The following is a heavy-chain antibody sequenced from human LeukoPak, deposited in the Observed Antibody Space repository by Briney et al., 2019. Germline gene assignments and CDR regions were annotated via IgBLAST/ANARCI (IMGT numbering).Heavy chain of an antibody. V-gene: IGHV1-2*02. J-gene: IGHJ2*01. CDR2: INPQSGDT. Sequence: ASVKVSCKASGYTFTGHYVHWVRQTPGQGLEWMGWINPQSGDTNYAQKFQGRVTMTRDTSIVTAYMELSRLTSDDTGVHYCGVHWGSGYYFDLWGRGIRVTVSS. D-gene: IGHD7-27*01. CDR3: GVHWGSGYYFDL. CDR1: GYTFTGHY.